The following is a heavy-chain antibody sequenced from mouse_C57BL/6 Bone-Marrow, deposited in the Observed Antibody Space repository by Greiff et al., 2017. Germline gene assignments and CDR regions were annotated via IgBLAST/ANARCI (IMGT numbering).Heavy chain of an antibody. CDR1: GFTFSSYG. V-gene: IGHV5-6*02. D-gene: IGHD1-1*01. CDR3: ARRNGFRTLDY. J-gene: IGHJ2*01. CDR2: ISSGGSYT. Sequence: EVKLVESGGDLVKPGGSLKLSCAASGFTFSSYGMSWVRQTPDKRLEWVATISSGGSYTYYPDSVKGRFTISRDNAKNTLYLQMSSLKSEDTAMYYCARRNGFRTLDYWGQGTTLTVSS.